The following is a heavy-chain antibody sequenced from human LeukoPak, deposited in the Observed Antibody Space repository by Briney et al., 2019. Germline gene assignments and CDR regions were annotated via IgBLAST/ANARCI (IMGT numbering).Heavy chain of an antibody. CDR1: GFTFSTYS. CDR3: ARDKSALRFLEDGVVKEFGY. J-gene: IGHJ4*02. Sequence: KSGGSLRLSCAASGFTFSTYSMNWVRQAPGKGLEWVSSISSSSSYIYYADSVKGRFTISRDNAKNSLYLQMNSLRAEDTAVYYCARDKSALRFLEDGVVKEFGYWGQGTLVTVSS. CDR2: ISSSSSYI. V-gene: IGHV3-21*01. D-gene: IGHD3-3*01.